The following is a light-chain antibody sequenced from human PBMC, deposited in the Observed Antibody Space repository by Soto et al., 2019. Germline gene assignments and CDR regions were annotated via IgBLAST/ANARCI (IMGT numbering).Light chain of an antibody. CDR2: EVS. CDR1: SSDVGGYNY. CDR3: SSYTRSSTPWV. Sequence: QSALTQPASVSGSPGQSMTISCTGTSSDVGGYNYVSWYQQHPGKAPKLMIYEVSNRPSGVSNRFSGSKSGNTASLTISGLQAEDEADYYCSSYTRSSTPWVFGGGTKLTVL. V-gene: IGLV2-14*01. J-gene: IGLJ3*02.